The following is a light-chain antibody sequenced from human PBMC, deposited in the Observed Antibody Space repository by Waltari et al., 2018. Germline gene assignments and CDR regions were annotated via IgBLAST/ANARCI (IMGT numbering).Light chain of an antibody. V-gene: IGKV1-17*01. CDR2: ASS. Sequence: DIQMSQSPSSLSASAGDTVTITCRASQGINTYLNWYQQKPGKAPKRLIYASSSLESGVPSRFSGSGSGIDFTLTISSLQPEDFATYYCLQYNSHPLTFGGGTKVEIK. CDR3: LQYNSHPLT. J-gene: IGKJ4*01. CDR1: QGINTY.